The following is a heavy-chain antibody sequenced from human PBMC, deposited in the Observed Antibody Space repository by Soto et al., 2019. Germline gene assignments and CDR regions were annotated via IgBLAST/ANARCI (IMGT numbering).Heavy chain of an antibody. V-gene: IGHV4-59*02. CDR2: IYYGGTT. CDR3: TRHDVVPVIRHVMGV. CDR1: GGSVSGYY. Sequence: PSETLSLTCTVSGGSVSGYYWSWIRQPPGKGLEWIGYIYYGGTTLYNPSLKSRVTISVDTSNNQFSLNLRSMTPSDTAVYYCTRHDVVPVIRHVMGVCAQGTSVPGSS. D-gene: IGHD2-21*02. J-gene: IGHJ6*02.